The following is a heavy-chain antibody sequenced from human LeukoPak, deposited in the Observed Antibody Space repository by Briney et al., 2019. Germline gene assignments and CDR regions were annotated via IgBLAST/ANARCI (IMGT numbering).Heavy chain of an antibody. V-gene: IGHV4-39*07. CDR3: ARGAKSGSSRYYYYMDV. Sequence: SETLSLTCTVSGGSISSSSYSWGWIRQPPGKGLEWIGSIYYSGSTYYNPSLKSRVTISVDTSKNQFSLKLSSVTAADTAVYYCARGAKSGSSRYYYYMDVWGKGTTVTVSS. D-gene: IGHD6-6*01. CDR1: GGSISSSSYS. CDR2: IYYSGST. J-gene: IGHJ6*03.